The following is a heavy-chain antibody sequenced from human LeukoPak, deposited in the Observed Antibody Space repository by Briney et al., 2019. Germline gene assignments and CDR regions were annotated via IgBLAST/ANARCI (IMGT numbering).Heavy chain of an antibody. CDR1: GFTFDDYG. CDR3: AKDRAQLRYFDWFDPTDTPYYMDV. D-gene: IGHD3-9*01. J-gene: IGHJ6*03. V-gene: IGHV3-20*04. CDR2: INWNGGST. Sequence: GXSLRLSCAASGFTFDDYGMSWVRQAPGKGLEWVSGINWNGGSTVYADSVKGRFTISRDNSKNSLYLQMNSLRTEDTALYYCAKDRAQLRYFDWFDPTDTPYYMDVWGKGTTVTVSS.